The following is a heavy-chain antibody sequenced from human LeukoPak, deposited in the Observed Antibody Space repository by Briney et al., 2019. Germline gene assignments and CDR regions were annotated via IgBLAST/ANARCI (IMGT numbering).Heavy chain of an antibody. D-gene: IGHD2-2*01. CDR3: AREGDIVVVPAAPGY. V-gene: IGHV1-2*02. CDR1: GYTFTGYY. Sequence: ASVKVSCKASGYTFTGYYMHWVRQAPGQGLEWMGWVNPNGGGTNYAQKFQGRVTMTRDTSISTAYMELSRLRSDDTAVYYCAREGDIVVVPAAPGYWGQGTLVTVSS. CDR2: VNPNGGGT. J-gene: IGHJ4*02.